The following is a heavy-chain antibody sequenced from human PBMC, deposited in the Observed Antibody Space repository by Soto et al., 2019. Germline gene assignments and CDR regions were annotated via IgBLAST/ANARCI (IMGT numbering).Heavy chain of an antibody. CDR3: ARLHSHGTYGMDV. CDR2: IIPIFGTT. D-gene: IGHD5-18*01. CDR1: GGSFTYT. V-gene: IGHV1-69*13. Sequence: SVKVSCKASGGSFTYTLSWVRQAPGQGLEWMGGIIPIFGTTNYAQKFQGRVTITADESTKTAYMELSTLRSEDTAVYYCARLHSHGTYGMDVWVQGTTVTVSS. J-gene: IGHJ6*02.